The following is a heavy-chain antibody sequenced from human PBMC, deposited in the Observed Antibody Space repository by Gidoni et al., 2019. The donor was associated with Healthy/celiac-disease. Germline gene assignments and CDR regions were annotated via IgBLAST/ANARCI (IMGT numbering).Heavy chain of an antibody. Sequence: QVQLVQSGAEGKKPGASVKVACKATGYTCTRDDIHWVRQATGQGLAWRGGMNPNRGNTGYAQKFQGRVTMTRHSSIRTAYMELSSLRSEDTAVYYCAIGSGGDFWSGYYGYYYYYGMDVWGQGPTVTVSS. CDR3: AIGSGGDFWSGYYGYYYYYGMDV. CDR2: MNPNRGNT. V-gene: IGHV1-8*01. J-gene: IGHJ6*02. CDR1: GYTCTRDD. D-gene: IGHD3-3*01.